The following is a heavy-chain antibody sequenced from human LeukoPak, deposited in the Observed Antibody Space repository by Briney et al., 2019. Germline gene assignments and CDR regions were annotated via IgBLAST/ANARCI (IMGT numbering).Heavy chain of an antibody. CDR3: ARARGLRLGELSS. V-gene: IGHV3-7*01. D-gene: IGHD3-16*02. Sequence: GGSLRLSCAASGFTFSGYWMSWVRQAPGKGLEWVANIKPDGSEKYFVDSVKGRFTISRDNAKNSLYLQMNSLRAEDTAVYYCARARGLRLGELSSWGQGTLVTVSS. CDR2: IKPDGSEK. J-gene: IGHJ4*02. CDR1: GFTFSGYW.